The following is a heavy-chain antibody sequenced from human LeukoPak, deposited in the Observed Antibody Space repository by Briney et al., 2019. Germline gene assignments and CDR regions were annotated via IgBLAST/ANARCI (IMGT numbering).Heavy chain of an antibody. D-gene: IGHD3-22*01. CDR1: GYTFTGYY. V-gene: IGHV1-2*02. J-gene: IGHJ4*02. Sequence: ASVTVSCKASGYTFTGYYIHWVRQAPGQGLEWMGWIYPYSGDTNYAQNFQGRVTMTRDTSISTAYMELSSLKSDDTAVYYCARDQGSYYDSSGYYSPPYYFDYWGQGTLVTVSS. CDR2: IYPYSGDT. CDR3: ARDQGSYYDSSGYYSPPYYFDY.